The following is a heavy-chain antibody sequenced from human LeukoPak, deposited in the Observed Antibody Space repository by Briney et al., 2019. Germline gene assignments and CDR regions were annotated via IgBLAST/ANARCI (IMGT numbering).Heavy chain of an antibody. Sequence: PGGSPRLSCAASGFTFSDYSMSSIRQAPGKGLEWVSYISNSGNTIYYADSVKGRFTISRDNAKQSLYLQMNSLRAEDTAVYYCARGTLYYGSESYDYWGQGTLVIVSS. D-gene: IGHD3-10*01. CDR3: ARGTLYYGSESYDY. V-gene: IGHV3-11*04. J-gene: IGHJ4*02. CDR1: GFTFSDYS. CDR2: ISNSGNTI.